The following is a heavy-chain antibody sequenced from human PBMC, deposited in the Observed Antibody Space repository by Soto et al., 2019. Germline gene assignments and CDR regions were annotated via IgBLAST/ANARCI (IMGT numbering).Heavy chain of an antibody. CDR1: GGTFSSYA. D-gene: IGHD6-13*01. Sequence: QVQLVQSGAEVKKPGSSVQVSCKASGGTFSSYAFSWVRQAPGQGLEWMGGIIPIFGTADYAKKFQGRVTISADENTSTTRMDLNSLRSKHTAVYYWSIWLKDAGIGGDPYHRMHDWRQATTVTVSS. CDR3: SIWLKDAGIGGDPYHRMHD. J-gene: IGHJ6*02. CDR2: IIPIFGTA. V-gene: IGHV1-69*12.